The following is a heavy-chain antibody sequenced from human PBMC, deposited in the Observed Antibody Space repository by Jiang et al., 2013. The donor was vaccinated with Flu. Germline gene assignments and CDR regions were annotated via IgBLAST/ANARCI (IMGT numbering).Heavy chain of an antibody. V-gene: IGHV3-21*04. CDR2: ISSSSSYI. J-gene: IGHJ3*02. D-gene: IGHD1-1*01. CDR3: ARGGTDAFDI. Sequence: QLVESGGGVVQPGRSLRLSCAASGFTFSSYGMHWVRQAPGKGLEWVSSISSSSSYIYYADSVKGRFTISRDNAKNSLYLQMNSLRAEDTAVYYCARGGTDAFDIWGQGTMVTISS. CDR1: GFTFSSYG.